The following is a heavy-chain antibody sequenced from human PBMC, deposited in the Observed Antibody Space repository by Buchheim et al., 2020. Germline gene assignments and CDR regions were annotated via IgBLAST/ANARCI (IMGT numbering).Heavy chain of an antibody. CDR3: ARENSKLRFLEWSTSSGYYYGMDV. D-gene: IGHD3-3*01. CDR2: IYHSGST. J-gene: IGHJ6*02. V-gene: IGHV4-4*02. Sequence: QVQLQESGPGLVKPSGTLSLTCAVSGGSISSSNWWSWVRQPPGKGLEWIGEIYHSGSTNYNPSLKSRVTISVDKSKNQFSLKLSSVTAADTAVYYCARENSKLRFLEWSTSSGYYYGMDVWGQGTT. CDR1: GGSISSSNW.